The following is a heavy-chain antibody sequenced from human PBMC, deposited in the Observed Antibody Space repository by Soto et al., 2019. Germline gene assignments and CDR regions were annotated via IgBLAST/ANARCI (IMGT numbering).Heavy chain of an antibody. J-gene: IGHJ6*02. D-gene: IGHD1-1*01. CDR1: GGAINTYY. V-gene: IGHV4-4*07. Sequence: PSETLSLTSTVTGGAINTYYWSWIRQSAGKGLEWIGRVYTTGSTNYNPSLKSRVTISVDTSTNQFSLRLRSVTAADTAVYYCARDLEGYYYYYYGMDVWGQGTTV. CDR3: ARDLEGYYYYYYGMDV. CDR2: VYTTGST.